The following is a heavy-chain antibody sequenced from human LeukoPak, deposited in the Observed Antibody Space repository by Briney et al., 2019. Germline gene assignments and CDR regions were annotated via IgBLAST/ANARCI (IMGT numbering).Heavy chain of an antibody. CDR1: GFTFSDYY. CDR2: ISSSGSTI. CDR3: ARVGIAARPSPNDFDY. J-gene: IGHJ4*02. Sequence: GGSLRLSCAASGFTFSDYYMSWIRQAPGKGLEWVSYISSSGSTIYYADSVKGRFTISRDNAKNSLYLQMNSLRAEDTAVYYCARVGIAARPSPNDFDYWGQGTLVTVSS. V-gene: IGHV3-11*04. D-gene: IGHD6-6*01.